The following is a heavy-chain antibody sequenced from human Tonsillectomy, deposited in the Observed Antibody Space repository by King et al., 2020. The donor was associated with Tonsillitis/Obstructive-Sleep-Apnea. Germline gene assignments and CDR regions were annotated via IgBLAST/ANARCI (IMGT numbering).Heavy chain of an antibody. CDR2: IYYSGST. CDR3: ARASMVRGVPYFDY. D-gene: IGHD3-10*01. Sequence: QLQESGPGLVKPSETLSLTRTVSGGSISSYYWSWIRQPPGKGLEWIGYIYYSGSTNYNPSLKSRVTISVDTSKNQFSLKLSSVTAADTAVYYCARASMVRGVPYFDYWGQGTLVTVSS. V-gene: IGHV4-59*01. CDR1: GGSISSYY. J-gene: IGHJ4*02.